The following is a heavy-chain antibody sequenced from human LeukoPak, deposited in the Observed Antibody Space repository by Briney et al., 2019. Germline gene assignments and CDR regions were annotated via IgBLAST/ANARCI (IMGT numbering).Heavy chain of an antibody. D-gene: IGHD3-22*01. V-gene: IGHV3-48*01. CDR2: ISITNSTI. J-gene: IGHJ4*02. CDR3: GRATSYYDTAGYAETRKYFDS. Sequence: PGGSLRLSCAASGFTFSIYSMNWVRQAPGKGLGWASYISITNSTISYADSMEGRLTISRDNAKNSLYLKMNSWGAEDTAVYYCGRATSYYDTAGYAETRKYFDSWGQGTLVTVSS. CDR1: GFTFSIYS.